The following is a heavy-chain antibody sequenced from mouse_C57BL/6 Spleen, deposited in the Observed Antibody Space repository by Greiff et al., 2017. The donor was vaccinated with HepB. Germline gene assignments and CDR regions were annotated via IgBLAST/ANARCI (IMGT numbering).Heavy chain of an antibody. V-gene: IGHV1-82*01. J-gene: IGHJ2*01. CDR1: GYAFSSSW. D-gene: IGHD2-3*01. Sequence: VQLQQSGPELVKPGASVKISCKASGYAFSSSWMNWVKQRPGKGLEWIGRIYPGDGDTNYNGKFKGKATLTADKSSSTAYMQLSSLTSEDSAVDFCARSIYDGYPFDYWGQGTTLTVSS. CDR2: IYPGDGDT. CDR3: ARSIYDGYPFDY.